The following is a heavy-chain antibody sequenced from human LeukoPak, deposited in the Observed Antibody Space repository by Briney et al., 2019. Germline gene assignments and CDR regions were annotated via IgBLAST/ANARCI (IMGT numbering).Heavy chain of an antibody. CDR2: INHSGST. J-gene: IGHJ2*01. CDR1: GGSFSGYY. V-gene: IGHV4-34*01. D-gene: IGHD6-19*01. Sequence: PSETLSLTCAVYGGSFSGYYWSWIRQPPGEGLEWIGEINHSGSTNYNPSLKSRVTISVDTSKNQFSLKLRSVTAADTAVYYCARVAQKLERIAVAGTSEWRANWYFDLWGRGTLVTVSS. CDR3: ARVAQKLERIAVAGTSEWRANWYFDL.